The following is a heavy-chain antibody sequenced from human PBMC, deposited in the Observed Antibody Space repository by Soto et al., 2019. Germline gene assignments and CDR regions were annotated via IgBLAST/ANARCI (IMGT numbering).Heavy chain of an antibody. CDR1: GFTCSFCA. Sequence: EVQLLESGGGLVQPGGSLRLSCAASGFTCSFCAMNWVRQAPGKGLEWVSSIRGSGGDTYYADSVKGRFTISRDYSKNPLHLQMNSLRVEDTSVYYCAKGHSDSYSYFDYWGQGTLVTVSS. CDR2: IRGSGGDT. D-gene: IGHD3-22*01. CDR3: AKGHSDSYSYFDY. V-gene: IGHV3-23*01. J-gene: IGHJ4*02.